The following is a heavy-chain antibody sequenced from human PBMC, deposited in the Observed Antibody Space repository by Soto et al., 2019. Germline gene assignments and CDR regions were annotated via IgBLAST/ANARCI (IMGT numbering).Heavy chain of an antibody. V-gene: IGHV3-74*01. CDR1: GFTFSSYW. CDR2: INSDGSST. D-gene: IGHD2-2*01. Sequence: GSLRLSCAASGFTFSSYWMHWVRQATGKGLVWVSRINSDGSSTSYADSVKGRFTISRDNAKNTLYLQMNSLRAEDTAVYYCARGAPIVVVPAATPARRWYWGQGTLVTVSS. J-gene: IGHJ4*02. CDR3: ARGAPIVVVPAATPARRWY.